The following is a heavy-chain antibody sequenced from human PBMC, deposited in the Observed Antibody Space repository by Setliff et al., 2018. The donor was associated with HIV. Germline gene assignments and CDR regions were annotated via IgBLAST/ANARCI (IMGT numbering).Heavy chain of an antibody. CDR2: ISSSSTYV. CDR3: ARGRGESRTNYFDY. CDR1: GFAFNTYD. J-gene: IGHJ4*02. V-gene: IGHV3-21*04. Sequence: GGSLRLSCAASGFAFNTYDMNWVRQAPGQRPEWVSSISSSSTYVYYADSVKGRFTISRDNAKNSLYLQMNSLGAEDTAVYFCARGRGESRTNYFDYWGQGSLVTVSS.